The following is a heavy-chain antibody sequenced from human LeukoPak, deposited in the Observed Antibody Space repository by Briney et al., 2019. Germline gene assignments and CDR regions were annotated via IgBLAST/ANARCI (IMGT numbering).Heavy chain of an antibody. CDR1: GGSISSGSYY. V-gene: IGHV4-61*02. D-gene: IGHD3-10*01. CDR2: IYTSGST. Sequence: SETLSLTCTVSGGSISSGSYYWSWIRQPAGKGLEWIGRIYTSGSTNYNPSLKSRVTISVDTSENQFSLKLSSVTAADTAVYYCARDHHPGSEAGNWFDPWGQGTLVTVSS. J-gene: IGHJ5*02. CDR3: ARDHHPGSEAGNWFDP.